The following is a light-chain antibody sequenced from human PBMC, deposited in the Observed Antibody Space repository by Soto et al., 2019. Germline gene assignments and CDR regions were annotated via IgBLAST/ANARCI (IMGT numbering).Light chain of an antibody. CDR1: SSDVGNYNL. Sequence: QSVLTQPASVSGSPGQSITISCTGTSSDVGNYNLVSWYQHHPGKAPKLILYEVSNRPSGVSNRFSGSKSGNTASLTISGLQTEDEADYYCAAYTGISTLPYVFGSGTKLTVI. CDR3: AAYTGISTLPYV. J-gene: IGLJ1*01. V-gene: IGLV2-14*01. CDR2: EVS.